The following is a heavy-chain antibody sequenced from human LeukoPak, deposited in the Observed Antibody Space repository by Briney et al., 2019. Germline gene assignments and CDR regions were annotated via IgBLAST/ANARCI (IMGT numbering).Heavy chain of an antibody. CDR1: GGSFSGYY. V-gene: IGHV3-20*04. J-gene: IGHJ4*02. CDR3: ARVSGSYYDGYYFDY. D-gene: IGHD1-26*01. Sequence: ETLSLTCAVYGGSFSGYYWSWVRQAPGKGLEWVSGINWNGGSTGYADSVKGRFTISRDNAKNSLYLQMNSLRAEDTALYYCARVSGSYYDGYYFDYWGQGTLVTVSS. CDR2: INWNGGST.